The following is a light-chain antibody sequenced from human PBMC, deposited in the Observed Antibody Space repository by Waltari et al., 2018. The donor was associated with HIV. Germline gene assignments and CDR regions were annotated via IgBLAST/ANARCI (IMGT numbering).Light chain of an antibody. CDR2: YDS. J-gene: IGLJ3*02. V-gene: IGLV3-21*04. CDR1: NIGSKS. Sequence: YVLTHPPSVSVAPGKTDSLACGVDNIGSKSVHWYQQKPGQAPVLVVYYDSERPSGISERISGSNSGNTATLTISRVEAGDEADYYCQVWDTVTDQGVFGGGTKLTVL. CDR3: QVWDTVTDQGV.